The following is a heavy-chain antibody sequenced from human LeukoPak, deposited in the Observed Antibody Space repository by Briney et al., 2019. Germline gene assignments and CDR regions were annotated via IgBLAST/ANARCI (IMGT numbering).Heavy chain of an antibody. CDR1: GYTFTSYA. J-gene: IGHJ6*04. CDR2: INAGNGNT. D-gene: IGHD3-10*01. CDR3: ARDAFGELYDYYYYGMDV. Sequence: ASVKVSCKASGYTFTSYAMHWVRQAPGQRLEWMGWINAGNGNTKYSQKLQGRVTITRDTSASTAYMELSSLRSEDTAVYYCARDAFGELYDYYYYGMDVWGKGTTVTVSS. V-gene: IGHV1-3*01.